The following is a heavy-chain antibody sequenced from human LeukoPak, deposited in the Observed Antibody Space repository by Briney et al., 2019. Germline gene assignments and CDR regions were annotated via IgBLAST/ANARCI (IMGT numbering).Heavy chain of an antibody. J-gene: IGHJ4*02. CDR2: IYTSGST. CDR3: ARDPVGATSFDY. V-gene: IGHV4-4*07. Sequence: SETLSLTCTVSGGSISSYYRSWIRQPAGKGLEWIGRIYTSGSTNYNPSLKSRVTMSVDTSKNQFSLKLSSVTAADTAVYYWARDPVGATSFDYWGQGTLVTVSS. CDR1: GGSISSYY. D-gene: IGHD1-26*01.